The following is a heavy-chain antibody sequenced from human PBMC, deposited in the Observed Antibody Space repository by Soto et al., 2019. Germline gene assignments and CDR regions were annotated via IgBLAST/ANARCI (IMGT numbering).Heavy chain of an antibody. CDR3: ARDLLYSTRSTVRFDI. Sequence: VQLVQSGVEVKKPGASVKVSCKASGYTFTSHGIRWVRQAPGQGLEWMGWINTYNGNTNYAQKVQGRVTMTTETSTSTAYMELRSLRSDDTAVYYCARDLLYSTRSTVRFDIWGQGTMLTVSS. CDR2: INTYNGNT. J-gene: IGHJ3*02. D-gene: IGHD6-13*01. CDR1: GYTFTSHG. V-gene: IGHV1-18*01.